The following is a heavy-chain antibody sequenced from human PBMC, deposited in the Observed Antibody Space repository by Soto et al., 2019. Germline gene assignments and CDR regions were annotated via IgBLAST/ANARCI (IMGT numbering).Heavy chain of an antibody. D-gene: IGHD5-18*01. CDR2: IDPRNGGT. V-gene: IGHV1-2*02. Sequence: QVQLVQSGSDVKKPGASFTVSCKASGYIFSDYYIHWVRQAPGQGLEWMGWIDPRNGGTKYAQKFQDRLTMITDTSTSTAFLELRRLRLDDTAVFFCARVLYRNVIHAWGQGTLVTVSS. CDR3: ARVLYRNVIHA. CDR1: GYIFSDYY. J-gene: IGHJ4*02.